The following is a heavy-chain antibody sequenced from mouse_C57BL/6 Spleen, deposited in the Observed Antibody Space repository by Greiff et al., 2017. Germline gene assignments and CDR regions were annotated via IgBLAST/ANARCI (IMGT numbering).Heavy chain of an antibody. Sequence: QVQLQQPGAELVKPGASVKLSCKASGYTFTSYWMHWVKQRPGQGLEWIGMIHPNSGSTNYNEKFKSKATLTVDKSSRTAYMRLTSLTSEDCAVYCCARSGGSSYWFAYWGQGTLVTVSA. CDR3: ARSGGSSYWFAY. V-gene: IGHV1-64*01. D-gene: IGHD1-1*01. J-gene: IGHJ3*01. CDR1: GYTFTSYW. CDR2: IHPNSGST.